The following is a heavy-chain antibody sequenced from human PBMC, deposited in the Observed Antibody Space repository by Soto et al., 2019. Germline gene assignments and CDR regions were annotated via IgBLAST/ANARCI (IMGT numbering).Heavy chain of an antibody. CDR1: GYSFTSYW. J-gene: IGHJ6*02. V-gene: IGHV5-51*01. CDR3: ARRRSHPNFRFLAMGMDV. Sequence: GESLKISCKGSGYSFTSYWIGWVRQMPGKGLEWMGIIYPGDSDTRYSPSFQGQVTISADKSISTAYLQWSSLKASDTAMYYCARRRSHPNFRFLAMGMDVWGQGTTVTV. D-gene: IGHD3-3*01. CDR2: IYPGDSDT.